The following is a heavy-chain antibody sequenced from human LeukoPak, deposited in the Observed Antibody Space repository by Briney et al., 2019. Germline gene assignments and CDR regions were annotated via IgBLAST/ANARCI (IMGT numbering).Heavy chain of an antibody. J-gene: IGHJ1*01. CDR1: GFTFSTYW. V-gene: IGHV3-74*01. Sequence: GSLSLSCAASGFTFSTYWMHWRRPAPGKGLVWVSRIYIDGSSTNYADSVKGRFTISRDNSMNTLSLQMNSLRGEDTAVYYCAREALQDGNWYEYLQHWGQGTLVTVSS. D-gene: IGHD6-13*01. CDR2: IYIDGSST. CDR3: AREALQDGNWYEYLQH.